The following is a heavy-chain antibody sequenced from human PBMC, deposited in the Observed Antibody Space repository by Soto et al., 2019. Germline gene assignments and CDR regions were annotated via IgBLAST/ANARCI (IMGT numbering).Heavy chain of an antibody. D-gene: IGHD3-3*01. Sequence: ASVKVSCKASGYTFTSYGISWVRQAPGQGLEWMGWISAYNGNTNCAQKLQGRVTMTTDTSTSTAYMELRSLRSDDTAVYYCARGTDDFWKDYYYGMDVRGQGTTVTVSS. CDR3: ARGTDDFWKDYYYGMDV. V-gene: IGHV1-18*01. J-gene: IGHJ6*02. CDR2: ISAYNGNT. CDR1: GYTFTSYG.